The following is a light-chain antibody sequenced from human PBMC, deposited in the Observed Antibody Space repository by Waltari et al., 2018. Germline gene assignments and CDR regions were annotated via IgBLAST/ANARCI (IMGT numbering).Light chain of an antibody. J-gene: IGKJ1*01. Sequence: EIVLTQSPGTLSLSPGASATLSCRTSQSVTRALAWYHQKPGQAPRRLIYGASNRATGIPDRFSGSGSGTDFSLTISSLEPEDFAVYYCQHYLRLPVTFGQGTKVEVK. CDR2: GAS. V-gene: IGKV3-20*01. CDR3: QHYLRLPVT. CDR1: QSVTRA.